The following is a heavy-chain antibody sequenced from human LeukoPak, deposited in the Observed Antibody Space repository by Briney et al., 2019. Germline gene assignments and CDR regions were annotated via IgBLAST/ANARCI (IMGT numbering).Heavy chain of an antibody. CDR1: GFTFSSYA. CDR3: ARDYGVQQLVSYYFDY. D-gene: IGHD6-13*01. J-gene: IGHJ4*02. Sequence: GGSLRLSCAASGFTFSSYAMSWVRQAPGKGLEWVSALSGSGGSKYYADSVKGRFTNSRDNSKNTLYLQMNSLRAEDTAVYYCARDYGVQQLVSYYFDYWGQGTLVTVSS. CDR2: LSGSGGSK. V-gene: IGHV3-23*01.